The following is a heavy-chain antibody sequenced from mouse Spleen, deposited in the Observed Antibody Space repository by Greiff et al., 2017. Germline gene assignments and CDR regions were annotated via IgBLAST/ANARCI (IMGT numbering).Heavy chain of an antibody. V-gene: IGHV5-17*01. D-gene: IGHD1-1*01. CDR1: GFTFSDYG. J-gene: IGHJ2*01. CDR3: ARRYYGSSEYYFDY. CDR2: ISSGSSTI. Sequence: EVKLMESGGGLVKPGGSLKLSCAASGFTFSDYGMHWVRQAPEKGLEWVAYISSGSSTIYYADTVKGRFTISRDNAKNTLFLQMTSLRSEDTAMYYCARRYYGSSEYYFDYWGQGTTLTVSS.